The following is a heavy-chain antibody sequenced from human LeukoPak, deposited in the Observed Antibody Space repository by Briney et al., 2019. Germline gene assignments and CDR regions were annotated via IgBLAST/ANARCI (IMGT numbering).Heavy chain of an antibody. CDR3: ARGAYRISWPGIDY. D-gene: IGHD3-16*02. CDR2: IYSGGAT. CDR1: GFTVINL. Sequence: GGSLTLSCAASGFTVINLMTWVRQSPGRGLAWLSSIYSGGATYYADSMKGRFTISRDHSNNSVSLQMTNLRVEDTAIYYCARGAYRISWPGIDYWGQGTLVTVSS. V-gene: IGHV3-53*01. J-gene: IGHJ4*02.